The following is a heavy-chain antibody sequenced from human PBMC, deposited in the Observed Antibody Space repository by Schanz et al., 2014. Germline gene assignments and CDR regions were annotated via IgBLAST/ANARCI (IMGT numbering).Heavy chain of an antibody. J-gene: IGHJ6*02. CDR1: GFTFDNYA. CDR2: ISWNSGSV. CDR3: AKDRQTTVNRVGYYYGMDV. Sequence: EVQLVKSGGGLVQPGRSLRLSCAASGFTFDNYAMHWARQAPGKGLEWVSSISWNSGSVAYADSVKGRFTISRDDAKNSLYLQMNSLRAEDTALYYCAKDRQTTVNRVGYYYGMDVWGQGTTVTVSS. V-gene: IGHV3-9*01. D-gene: IGHD4-4*01.